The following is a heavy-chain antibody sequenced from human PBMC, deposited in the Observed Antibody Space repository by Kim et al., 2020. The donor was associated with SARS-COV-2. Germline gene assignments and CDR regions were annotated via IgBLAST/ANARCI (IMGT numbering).Heavy chain of an antibody. CDR1: GGTFSSYA. V-gene: IGHV1-69*13. J-gene: IGHJ6*02. CDR3: ARVEDDSYGNYYYYGMDV. Sequence: SVKVSCKASGGTFSSYAISWVRQAPGQGLEWMGGIIPIFGTANYAQKFQGRVTITADESTSTAYMELSSLRSEDTAVYYCARVEDDSYGNYYYYGMDVWGQGTTVTVSS. CDR2: IIPIFGTA. D-gene: IGHD5-18*01.